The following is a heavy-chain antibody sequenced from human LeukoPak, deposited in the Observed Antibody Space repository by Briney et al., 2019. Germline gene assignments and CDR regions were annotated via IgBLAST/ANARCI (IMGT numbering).Heavy chain of an antibody. D-gene: IGHD3-10*01. CDR2: IKKDGSEK. CDR1: GFILSNYW. V-gene: IGHV3-7*01. CDR3: ARLLVYNSGGEAFDY. J-gene: IGHJ4*02. Sequence: WGSLRLSCAASGFILSNYWMSWVRQAPGKGLEWVANIKKDGSEKYYVDSVKGRFTISRDNAKNSLYLQMNSLRAEDTAVYYCARLLVYNSGGEAFDYWGPGTLVTVSP.